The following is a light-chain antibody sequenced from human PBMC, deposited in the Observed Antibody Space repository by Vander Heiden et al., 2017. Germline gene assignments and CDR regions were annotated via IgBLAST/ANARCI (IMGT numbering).Light chain of an antibody. CDR3: QAWDSSTVI. V-gene: IGLV3-1*01. CDR2: QDS. CDR1: KLGDKY. J-gene: IGLJ2*01. Sequence: VSVSPGQTASITCSGDKLGDKYACWYQQKPGQSPVLVIYQDSKRPAGIPERFSGSNSGNTATLTISGTQAMDEADYYCQAWDSSTVIFGGGTKLTVL.